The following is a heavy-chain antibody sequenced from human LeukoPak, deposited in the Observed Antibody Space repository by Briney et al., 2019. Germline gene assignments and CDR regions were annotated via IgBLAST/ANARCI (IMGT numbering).Heavy chain of an antibody. D-gene: IGHD3-10*01. J-gene: IGHJ4*02. V-gene: IGHV4-61*08. Sequence: PSETLSLTCAVSGGSISSGGYYWRWIRQPPGKGLEWIGYIYYSGSTNYNPSLKSRVTISVDTSKNQFSLKLSSVTAADTAVYYCAGGGSKYYFDYWGQGTLVTVSS. CDR1: GGSISSGGYY. CDR2: IYYSGST. CDR3: AGGGSKYYFDY.